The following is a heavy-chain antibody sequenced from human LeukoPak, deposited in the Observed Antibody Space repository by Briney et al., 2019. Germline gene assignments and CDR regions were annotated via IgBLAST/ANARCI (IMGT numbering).Heavy chain of an antibody. CDR1: GYTFTSYG. CDR3: ARDYGIAALTFDY. CDR2: ISAYNGNT. J-gene: IGHJ4*02. Sequence: ASVKVSCKASGYTFTSYGISCVRQAPGQALEWMGWISAYNGNTNYAQKLQGSVTMTTDTSTSTASMELRSLRSDDTAVYYCARDYGIAALTFDYWGQGPLVTVSS. V-gene: IGHV1-18*01. D-gene: IGHD6-6*01.